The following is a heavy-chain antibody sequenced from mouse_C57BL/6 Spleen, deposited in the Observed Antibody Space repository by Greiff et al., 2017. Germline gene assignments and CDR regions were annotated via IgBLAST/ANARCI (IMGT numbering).Heavy chain of an antibody. Sequence: QVQLKQSGAELARPGASVKLSCKASGYTFTSYGISWVKQRTGQGLEWIGEIYPRSGNTYYNEKFKGKATLTADKSSSTAYMELRSLTSEDSAVYFCAREGDYYAVDYWGQGTTLTVSS. V-gene: IGHV1-81*01. CDR2: IYPRSGNT. J-gene: IGHJ2*01. D-gene: IGHD1-1*01. CDR1: GYTFTSYG. CDR3: AREGDYYAVDY.